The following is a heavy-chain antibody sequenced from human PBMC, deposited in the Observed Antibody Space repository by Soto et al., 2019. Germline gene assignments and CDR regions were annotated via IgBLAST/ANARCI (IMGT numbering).Heavy chain of an antibody. V-gene: IGHV4-59*08. J-gene: IGHJ4*02. Sequence: QVQLQESGPGLVKPSETLSLTCTVSGGSISSYYWSWIRQPPGKGLEWIGYIYYSGSTNYNPSLRSRLTISLDTPNNHFPLKLSSVTAADTAVYYCARGYSSCKYFDYWGQGTLVTVSS. D-gene: IGHD6-19*01. CDR2: IYYSGST. CDR3: ARGYSSCKYFDY. CDR1: GGSISSYY.